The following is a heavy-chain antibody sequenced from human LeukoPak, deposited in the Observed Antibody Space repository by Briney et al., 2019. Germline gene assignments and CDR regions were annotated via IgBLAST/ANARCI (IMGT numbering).Heavy chain of an antibody. CDR2: IKSKSDGGTT. CDR1: GFTFSNAW. V-gene: IGHV3-15*01. Sequence: GGSLRLSCAASGFTFSNAWMSWVRQAPGKGLEWVGRIKSKSDGGTTDYAAPVKGRFTISRDNAKNSLYLQMNSLRAEDTAVYYCARGRRWLQSTPFDYWGQGTLVTVSS. J-gene: IGHJ4*02. D-gene: IGHD5-24*01. CDR3: ARGRRWLQSTPFDY.